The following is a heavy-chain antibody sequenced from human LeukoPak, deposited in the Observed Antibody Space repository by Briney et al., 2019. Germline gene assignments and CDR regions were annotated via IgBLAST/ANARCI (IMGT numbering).Heavy chain of an antibody. D-gene: IGHD6-13*01. J-gene: IGHJ4*02. CDR1: GFTFSNYW. V-gene: IGHV3-7*01. Sequence: PGGSLRLSCAASGFTFSNYWMSGVRQAPGKGLEWVANIKQDGSERYYVDSVRGRFTISRDNAKNSLFLQIHSLRAEDTAVYYCATALHSSSWSFDYWGQGTLVAVSS. CDR3: ATALHSSSWSFDY. CDR2: IKQDGSER.